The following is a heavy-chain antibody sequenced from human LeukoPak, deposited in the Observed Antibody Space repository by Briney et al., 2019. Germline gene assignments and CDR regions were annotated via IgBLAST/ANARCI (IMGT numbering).Heavy chain of an antibody. Sequence: PGGSLRLSCAASGFTFSSYAMPWVRQAPGKGLEWVAVISYDGSNKYYADSVKGRFTISRDNSKNTLYLQMNSLRAEDTAVYYCARQFPFGGDLDYWGQGTLVTVSS. CDR1: GFTFSSYA. CDR2: ISYDGSNK. CDR3: ARQFPFGGDLDY. D-gene: IGHD2-21*02. J-gene: IGHJ4*02. V-gene: IGHV3-30*04.